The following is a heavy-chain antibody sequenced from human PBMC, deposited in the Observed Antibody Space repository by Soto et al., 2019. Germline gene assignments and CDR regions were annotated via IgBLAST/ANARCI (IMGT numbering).Heavy chain of an antibody. CDR2: TYYRCNWYN. D-gene: IGHD6-19*01. V-gene: IGHV6-1*01. CDR1: GDSVFSSTAA. Sequence: SQTLSLTCAISGDSVFSSTAAWNWIRQSPSRGLEELGRTYYRCNWYNHHPVSVKKRISSTPATSNHQFSLQSNSVTPEDTAVYYCARDRSGSGWCNAFDIWGHGTMFTVSS. J-gene: IGHJ3*02. CDR3: ARDRSGSGWCNAFDI.